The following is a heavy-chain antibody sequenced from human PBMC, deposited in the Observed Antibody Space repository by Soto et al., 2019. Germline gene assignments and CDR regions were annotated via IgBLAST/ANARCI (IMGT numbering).Heavy chain of an antibody. CDR3: ARDPRLTGTTPFDF. J-gene: IGHJ5*01. V-gene: IGHV4-4*02. D-gene: IGHD1-20*01. Sequence: QVQLQESGPGLVKPSGTLSLTCAVSGGSISSGNWWSWVRQPPGKGLEWIGEVSHSGSTNYNPSLKTRVTISVDKSKDQFSLKLTSVTAADTAVYYCARDPRLTGTTPFDFWGQGTMVTVS. CDR1: GGSISSGNW. CDR2: VSHSGST.